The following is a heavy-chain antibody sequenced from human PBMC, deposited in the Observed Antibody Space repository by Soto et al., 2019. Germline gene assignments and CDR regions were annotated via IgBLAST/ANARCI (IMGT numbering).Heavy chain of an antibody. V-gene: IGHV1-2*04. D-gene: IGHD1-1*01. CDR1: GYTFTSYG. CDR2: INPNSGGT. J-gene: IGHJ4*02. CDR3: ARAGAVEAIPTFDY. Sequence: GASVKVSCKASGYTFTSYGISWVRQAPGQGLEWMGWINPNSGGTNYAQKFQGWVTMTRDTSISTAYMELSRLRSDDTAVYYCARAGAVEAIPTFDYWGQGTLVTVSS.